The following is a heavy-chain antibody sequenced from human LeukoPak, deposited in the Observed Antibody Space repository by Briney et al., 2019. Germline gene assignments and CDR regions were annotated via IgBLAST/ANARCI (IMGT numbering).Heavy chain of an antibody. Sequence: SETLSLTCAVSGGSISSSNWWSWVRQPPGKGLEWIGEIYHSGSTNYNPSLKSRVTISVDTSKNQFSLKLSSVTAADTAVYYCARWDRAAPFDYWGQGTLVTVSS. D-gene: IGHD1-26*01. CDR1: GGSISSSNW. V-gene: IGHV4-4*02. CDR2: IYHSGST. J-gene: IGHJ4*02. CDR3: ARWDRAAPFDY.